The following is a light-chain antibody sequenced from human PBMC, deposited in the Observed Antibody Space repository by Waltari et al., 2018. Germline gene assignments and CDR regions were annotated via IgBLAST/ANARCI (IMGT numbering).Light chain of an antibody. J-gene: IGLJ1*01. V-gene: IGLV2-18*02. Sequence: QSALTQPPSVSGSPGQSVTIPCTGTNSDGGTYNRVPWSQQPPIPPPHPHLFYHLQQPPGPAPKLIIYEVISRPSGVPDRFSGSKSGNTASLTISGLQADDAADYYCSSYTSSSTYVFGTGTKVTVL. CDR3: SSYTSSSTYV. CDR1: NSDGGTYNR. CDR2: EVI.